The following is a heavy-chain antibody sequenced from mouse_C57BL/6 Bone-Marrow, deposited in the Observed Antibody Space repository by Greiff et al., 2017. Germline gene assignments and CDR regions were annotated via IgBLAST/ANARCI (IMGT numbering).Heavy chain of an antibody. CDR1: GYSFTGYY. D-gene: IGHD2-3*01. J-gene: IGHJ2*01. CDR3: ARRENDGYYLYYFDY. CDR2: ITPSTGGT. V-gene: IGHV1-42*01. Sequence: VQLQQSGPELVKPGASVTISCKASGYSFTGYYMNWVKQSPEKSLEWIGEITPSTGGTTSNQKFKAKATLTVDKSSSTAYMQLKSLTSEDSAVYDCARRENDGYYLYYFDYWGQGTTLTVSS.